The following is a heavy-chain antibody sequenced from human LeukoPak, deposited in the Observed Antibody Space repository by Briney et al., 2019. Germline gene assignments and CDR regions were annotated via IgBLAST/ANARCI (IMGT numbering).Heavy chain of an antibody. Sequence: SETLSLTCAAYGGSFSGYYWSWIRQPPGKGLEWIGEINHSGSTNYNPSLKSRVTISVDTSKNQFSLKLSSVTAADTAVYYCARVRHYYGSAPWGQGTLVTVSS. CDR2: INHSGST. D-gene: IGHD3-10*01. J-gene: IGHJ5*02. CDR3: ARVRHYYGSAP. CDR1: GGSFSGYY. V-gene: IGHV4-34*01.